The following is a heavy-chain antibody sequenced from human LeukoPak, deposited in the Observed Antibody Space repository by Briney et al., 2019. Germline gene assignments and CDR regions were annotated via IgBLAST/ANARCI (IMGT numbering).Heavy chain of an antibody. D-gene: IGHD2-8*01. V-gene: IGHV1-18*01. J-gene: IGHJ5*02. CDR3: ARDLYCTNGVCYRGNWFDP. Sequence: GASVKVSCKASGYTFTSYGISWVRQAPGQGLEWMGWISAYNGNTNYAQKLQGRVTMTTDTSTSTAYMELRSLRSDDTAVYYCARDLYCTNGVCYRGNWFDPWGQGTLVTVSS. CDR1: GYTFTSYG. CDR2: ISAYNGNT.